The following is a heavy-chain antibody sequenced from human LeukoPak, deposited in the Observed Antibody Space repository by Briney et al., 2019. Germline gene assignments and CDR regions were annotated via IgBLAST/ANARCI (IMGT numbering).Heavy chain of an antibody. CDR2: IYNGNT. D-gene: IGHD6-19*01. CDR1: GYSFSKFG. Sequence: ASVKVSCKASGYSFSKFGISWVRQAPGRGLEWVGWIYNGNTKYAQSLQGRVTMTTDTSTSTAYMELRSLISDDTAVYYCARGSSGTEGFAPWGQGTLVTVSS. CDR3: ARGSSGTEGFAP. J-gene: IGHJ5*02. V-gene: IGHV1-18*01.